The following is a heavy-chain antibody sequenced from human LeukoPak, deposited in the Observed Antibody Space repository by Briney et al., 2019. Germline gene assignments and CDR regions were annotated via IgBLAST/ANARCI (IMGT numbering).Heavy chain of an antibody. CDR2: INHSGST. V-gene: IGHV4-34*01. D-gene: IGHD6-19*01. Sequence: SETLSLTCAVYGGSFSGYYWSWIRQPPGKGLEWIGEINHSGSTNYNPSLKSRVTISVDTSKNQFSLKLSPVTAADTAVYYCASSIAVADDYWGQGTLITVSS. J-gene: IGHJ4*02. CDR3: ASSIAVADDY. CDR1: GGSFSGYY.